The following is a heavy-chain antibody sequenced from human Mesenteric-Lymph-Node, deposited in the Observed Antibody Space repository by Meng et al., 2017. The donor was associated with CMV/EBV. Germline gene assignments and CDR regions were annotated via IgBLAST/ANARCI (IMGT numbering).Heavy chain of an antibody. CDR2: ISVTGYNT. CDR3: ARGIEGCSSTSCYWGVDY. Sequence: GESLKISCAASGFPFSSEAMSWVRQAPGKGLEWVSGISVTGYNTYHADSVKGRFTISRDNFKNTLYLQMNSLRAEDTAVYYCARGIEGCSSTSCYWGVDYWGQGTLVTVSS. J-gene: IGHJ4*02. CDR1: GFPFSSEA. V-gene: IGHV3-23*01. D-gene: IGHD2-2*01.